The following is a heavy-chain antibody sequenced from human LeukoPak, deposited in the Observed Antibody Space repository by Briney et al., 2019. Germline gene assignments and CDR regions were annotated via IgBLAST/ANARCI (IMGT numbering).Heavy chain of an antibody. J-gene: IGHJ4*02. V-gene: IGHV4-4*07. CDR3: ARDTEVGGTVALGFDY. CDR2: IYTIGNT. Sequence: SQTLSLTCTVSGGSISNYYWSWIRQPAGKGLEWIGRIYTIGNTNYNPSFKSRVTVSLDTSKNQFSLKLSSVTAADTAVYYCARDTEVGGTVALGFDYWGQGTLVTVSS. D-gene: IGHD1-26*01. CDR1: GGSISNYY.